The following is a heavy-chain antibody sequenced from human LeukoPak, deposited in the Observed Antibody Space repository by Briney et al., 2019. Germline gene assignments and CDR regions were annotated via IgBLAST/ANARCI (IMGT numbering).Heavy chain of an antibody. D-gene: IGHD4-11*01. CDR1: GFTVSSNY. V-gene: IGHV3-53*01. CDR2: IYSGGST. CDR3: AKVLTRSQDY. J-gene: IGHJ4*02. Sequence: GGSLRLSCAASGFTVSSNYMSWVRQAPGKGLEWVSVIYSGGSTYYADSVKGRFTISRDNSKNTVYLRMKSLRAEDMAVYFCAKVLTRSQDYWGQGTLVTVSS.